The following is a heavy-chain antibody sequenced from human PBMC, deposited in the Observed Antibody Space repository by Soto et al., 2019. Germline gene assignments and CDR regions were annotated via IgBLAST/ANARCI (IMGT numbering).Heavy chain of an antibody. CDR1: GCSLIWDG. CDR3: ARLGPELLWFGELSTPSHYYGMDV. J-gene: IGHJ6*02. D-gene: IGHD3-10*01. CDR2: IDPSDSYT. V-gene: IGHV5-10-1*01. Sequence: VEALKVCGNGSGCSLIWDGIGWLRQMPGKGLEWMGRIDPSDSYTNYSPSFQGHVTISADKSISTAYLQWSSLKASDTAMYYCARLGPELLWFGELSTPSHYYGMDVWGQGTTVTVSS.